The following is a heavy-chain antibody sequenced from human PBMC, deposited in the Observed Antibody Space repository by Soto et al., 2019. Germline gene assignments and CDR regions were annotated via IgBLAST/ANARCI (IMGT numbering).Heavy chain of an antibody. CDR3: ARLPTVTMGGTLFYWFDP. CDR1: GGSISSYY. D-gene: IGHD4-17*01. J-gene: IGHJ5*02. Sequence: QVQLQESGPGLVKPSETLSLTCTVSGGSISSYYWSWIRQPPGKGLEWIGYIYYSGSTNYNPSLKSRVTISVDTSKNQFSLKLSSVTAADTAVYYCARLPTVTMGGTLFYWFDPWGQGTLVTVSS. V-gene: IGHV4-59*08. CDR2: IYYSGST.